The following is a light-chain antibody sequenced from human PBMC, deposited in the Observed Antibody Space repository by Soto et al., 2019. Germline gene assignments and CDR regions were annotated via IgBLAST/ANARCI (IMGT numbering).Light chain of an antibody. CDR2: GAS. CDR1: QSVSSTY. CDR3: QEYGSSRT. Sequence: EIVLTQSPGTLSLSPGERATLSCRTSQSVSSTYLAWYQQKPGQAPSLLIYGASSRANGIPDRFSGSGSGTDFTLTINGLEPEDFAVYYCQEYGSSRTFGQGTKVEIK. V-gene: IGKV3-20*01. J-gene: IGKJ1*01.